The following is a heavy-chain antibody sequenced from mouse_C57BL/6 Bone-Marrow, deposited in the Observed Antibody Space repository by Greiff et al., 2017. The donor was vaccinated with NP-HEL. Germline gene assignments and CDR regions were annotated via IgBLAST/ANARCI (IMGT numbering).Heavy chain of an antibody. Sequence: DVKLVESGGGLVKPGGSLKLSCAASGFTFSSYAMSWVRQTPEKRLEWVATISDGGSYTYSPDNVKGRFTISRDNAKNNLYLQMSHLKSEDTAMYYCARDSLTGNYYAMDYWGQGTSVTVSS. V-gene: IGHV5-4*01. J-gene: IGHJ4*01. CDR1: GFTFSSYA. CDR3: ARDSLTGNYYAMDY. D-gene: IGHD4-1*01. CDR2: ISDGGSYT.